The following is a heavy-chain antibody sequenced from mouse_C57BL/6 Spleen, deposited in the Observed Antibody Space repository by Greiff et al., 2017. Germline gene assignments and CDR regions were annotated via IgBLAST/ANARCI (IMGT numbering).Heavy chain of an antibody. CDR1: GYAFSSSW. Sequence: VQLMESGPELVKPGASVKISCKASGYAFSSSWMNWVKQRPGKGLEWIGRIYPGDGDTNYNGKFKGKATLTADKSSSTAYMQLSSLTSEDSAVYFCARGLVYRALDYWGQGTTVTVSS. CDR2: IYPGDGDT. V-gene: IGHV1-82*01. CDR3: ARGLVYRALDY. J-gene: IGHJ4*01.